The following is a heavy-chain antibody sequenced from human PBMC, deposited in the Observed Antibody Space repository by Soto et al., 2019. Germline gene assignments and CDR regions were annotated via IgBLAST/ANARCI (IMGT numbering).Heavy chain of an antibody. J-gene: IGHJ6*02. CDR1: GFSFSSYA. CDR3: AKYVAVAGTALYGMDV. Sequence: EVQLLESGGGLVQPGGSLRLSCAASGFSFSSYAMSWARQAPGKGLAWVSAISNSGGTTFYADSVKGRFTISRDNFKNTVFLQMSSLRAEDTAVYYCAKYVAVAGTALYGMDVWGQGTTVTVSS. CDR2: ISNSGGTT. D-gene: IGHD6-19*01. V-gene: IGHV3-23*01.